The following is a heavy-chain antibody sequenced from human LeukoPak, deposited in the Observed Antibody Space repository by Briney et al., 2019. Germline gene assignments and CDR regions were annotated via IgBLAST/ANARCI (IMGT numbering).Heavy chain of an antibody. CDR1: GFTFSSYW. J-gene: IGHJ4*02. V-gene: IGHV3-23*01. Sequence: GGSLRLSCAASGFTFSSYWMSWVRQAPGKGLEWVSAISGSGGSTYYADSVKGRFTISRDNSKNTLYLQMNSLRAEDTAVYYCAKAGLSGYYYFGDYWGQGTLVTVSS. CDR2: ISGSGGST. CDR3: AKAGLSGYYYFGDY. D-gene: IGHD3-22*01.